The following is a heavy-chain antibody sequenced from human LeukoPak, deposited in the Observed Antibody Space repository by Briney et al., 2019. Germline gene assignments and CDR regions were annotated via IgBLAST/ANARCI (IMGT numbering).Heavy chain of an antibody. Sequence: GGSLRPSCAASGFTFSSYWMHWVRQAPGKGLVWVSRINSAGSSTSYADSVKGRFTISRDNAKNTLYLQMNSLRAEDTAVYYCARGYSGGYLDYWGQGTLVTVSS. CDR1: GFTFSSYW. V-gene: IGHV3-74*01. D-gene: IGHD5-12*01. CDR3: ARGYSGGYLDY. CDR2: INSAGSST. J-gene: IGHJ4*02.